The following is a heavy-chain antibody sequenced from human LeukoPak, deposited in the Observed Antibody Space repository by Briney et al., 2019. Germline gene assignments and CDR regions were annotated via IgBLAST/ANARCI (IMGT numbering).Heavy chain of an antibody. J-gene: IGHJ4*02. V-gene: IGHV3-21*01. CDR2: ITTSSSYI. CDR1: GFTFSSYS. Sequence: GGSLRLSCAASGFTFSSYSMNWVRQAPGKGLEWVSSITTSSSYIYYADSMKGRFTVSRGNAKNSLYLQMNSLRAEDTAVYYCARDDRGSWFEYWGQGTLVTVSS. D-gene: IGHD6-13*01. CDR3: ARDDRGSWFEY.